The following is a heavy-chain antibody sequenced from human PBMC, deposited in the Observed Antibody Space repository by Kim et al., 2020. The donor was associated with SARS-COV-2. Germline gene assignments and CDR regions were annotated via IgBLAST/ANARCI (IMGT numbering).Heavy chain of an antibody. J-gene: IGHJ5*02. CDR3: ATAPAVTVTTWFDP. CDR1: GYTLTELS. D-gene: IGHD4-17*01. CDR2: FDPEDAET. V-gene: IGHV1-24*01. Sequence: ASVKVSCKVSGYTLTELSMHWVRQSPGKGLEWMGGFDPEDAETIYAQKFQGRVTMTEDTSTDTAYMELSSLRSEDTAVYYCATAPAVTVTTWFDPWGQGTLVT.